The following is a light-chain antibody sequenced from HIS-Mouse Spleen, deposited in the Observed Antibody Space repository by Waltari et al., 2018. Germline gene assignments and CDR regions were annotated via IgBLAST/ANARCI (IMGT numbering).Light chain of an antibody. J-gene: IGKJ4*01. Sequence: EIVLTQSPATLSLSPGERATLACRASQSVSSYLAWYQQKPGQAPRLLSEEASNRATGIPARFSGSGSGTDFTLTISSLEPEDCAVYYCQQRSNWPTFGGGTKVEIK. CDR1: QSVSSY. CDR3: QQRSNWPT. CDR2: EAS. V-gene: IGKV3-11*01.